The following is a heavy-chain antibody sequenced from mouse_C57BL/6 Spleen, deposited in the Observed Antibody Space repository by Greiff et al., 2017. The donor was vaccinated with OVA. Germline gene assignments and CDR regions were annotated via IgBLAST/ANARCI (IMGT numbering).Heavy chain of an antibody. CDR2: IDPSDSET. CDR3: ARWRDWYFDV. CDR1: GYTFTSYW. Sequence: VKLQQPGAELVRPGSSVKLSCKASGYTFTSYWMHWVKQRPIQGLEWIGNIDPSDSETHYNQKFKDKATLTVDKSSSTAYMQLSSLTSEDSAVYYCARWRDWYFDVWGTGTTVTVSS. J-gene: IGHJ1*03. V-gene: IGHV1-52*01.